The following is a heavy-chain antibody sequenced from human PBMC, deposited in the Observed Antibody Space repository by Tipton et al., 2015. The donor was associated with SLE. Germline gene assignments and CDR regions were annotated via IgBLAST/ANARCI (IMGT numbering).Heavy chain of an antibody. CDR3: ARGGRYCSSTSCFFDY. J-gene: IGHJ4*02. D-gene: IGHD2-2*01. CDR1: GGTFSSYA. Sequence: QVQLVQSGAEVKKPGSSVRVSCKASGGTFSSYAISWVRQAPGQGLEWMGRIIPFFGTANYAQKFQGRVTITADESARTAYMELSSLRSEDTAVYYCARGGRYCSSTSCFFDYWGQGTLVTVSS. CDR2: IIPFFGTA. V-gene: IGHV1-69*18.